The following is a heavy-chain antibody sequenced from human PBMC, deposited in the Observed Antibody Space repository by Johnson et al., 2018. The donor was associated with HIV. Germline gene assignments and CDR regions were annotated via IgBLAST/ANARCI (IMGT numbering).Heavy chain of an antibody. V-gene: IGHV3-33*01. CDR3: AGGPDAFDI. CDR1: GFTFSSYG. Sequence: HVQLVESGGGVVQPGRSLRVSCAASGFTFSSYGMHWVRQAPGKGLEWVAVIWYDGSNRYYADSVKGRFTISRDNSKNTLYLQMNSLRADDTAVYYCAGGPDAFDIWGQGTMVTVSS. D-gene: IGHD3-16*01. CDR2: IWYDGSNR. J-gene: IGHJ3*02.